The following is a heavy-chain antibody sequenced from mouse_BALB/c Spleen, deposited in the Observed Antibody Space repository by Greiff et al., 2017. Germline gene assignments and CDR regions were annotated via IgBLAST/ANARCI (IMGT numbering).Heavy chain of an antibody. CDR2: IDPENGDT. CDR3: NAGVVDYYAMDY. V-gene: IGHV14-4*02. D-gene: IGHD1-1*01. J-gene: IGHJ4*01. Sequence: VQLQQSGAELVRSGASVKLSCTASGFNITDYYMHWVKQRPEQGLEWIGWIDPENGDTEYAPKFQGKATMTADTSSNTAYLQLSSLTSEDTAVYYCNAGVVDYYAMDYWGQGTSVTVSS. CDR1: GFNITDYY.